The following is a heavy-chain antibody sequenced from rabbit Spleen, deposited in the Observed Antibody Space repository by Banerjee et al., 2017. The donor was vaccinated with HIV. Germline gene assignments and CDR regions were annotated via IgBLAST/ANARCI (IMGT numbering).Heavy chain of an antibody. CDR1: GFSFSSGHY. J-gene: IGHJ4*01. V-gene: IGHV1S40*01. Sequence: QQLVESGGGLVQPGASLTLTCTASGFSFSSGHYMCWVRQAPGKGLEWIACISGGSGRTWYANWAKGRSTISKTSSTTVTLQMTSLTVADTATYFCTRVSETSGWGEDLWGPGTLVTV. CDR2: ISGGSGRT. CDR3: TRVSETSGWGEDL. D-gene: IGHD4-1*01.